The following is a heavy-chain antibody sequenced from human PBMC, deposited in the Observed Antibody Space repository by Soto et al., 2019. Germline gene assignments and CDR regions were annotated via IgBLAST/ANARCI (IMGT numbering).Heavy chain of an antibody. D-gene: IGHD3-22*01. CDR1: GYTCTSYG. Sequence: ASVKVSCKASGYTCTSYGISRVRQAPGQGLDWMGGIIPIFGTANYAQKFQGRVTITADKSTSTAYMELSSLRSEDTAVYYCARDPFGGDYYDSSGYPRFDPWGQGTLVTVSS. CDR2: IIPIFGTA. CDR3: ARDPFGGDYYDSSGYPRFDP. J-gene: IGHJ5*02. V-gene: IGHV1-69*06.